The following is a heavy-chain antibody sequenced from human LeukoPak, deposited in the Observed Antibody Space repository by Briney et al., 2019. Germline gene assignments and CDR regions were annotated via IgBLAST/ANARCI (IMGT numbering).Heavy chain of an antibody. CDR2: IYYSGST. Sequence: SEALSLTCTVSGGSINSYYWSWIRQPPGKGLEWIAYIYYSGSTSYNPSLKSRVTISVDTSKNQFSLKLNSVTAADTAMYYCARLFHPALSGNYPFDYWGQGTLVTVSS. D-gene: IGHD1-26*01. J-gene: IGHJ4*02. CDR1: GGSINSYY. CDR3: ARLFHPALSGNYPFDY. V-gene: IGHV4-59*01.